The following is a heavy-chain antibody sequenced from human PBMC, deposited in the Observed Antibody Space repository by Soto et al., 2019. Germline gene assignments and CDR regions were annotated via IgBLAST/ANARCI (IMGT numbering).Heavy chain of an antibody. CDR3: AKDLGNAAGPKYYYYGMDV. Sequence: GGSLRLSCAASGFTFSSYGMHWVRQAPGKGLEWVAVISYDGSNKYYADSVKGRFTISRDNSKNTLYLQMNSLRAEDTAVYYCAKDLGNAAGPKYYYYGMDVWGQGTTVTVSS. V-gene: IGHV3-30*18. CDR1: GFTFSSYG. D-gene: IGHD6-13*01. J-gene: IGHJ6*02. CDR2: ISYDGSNK.